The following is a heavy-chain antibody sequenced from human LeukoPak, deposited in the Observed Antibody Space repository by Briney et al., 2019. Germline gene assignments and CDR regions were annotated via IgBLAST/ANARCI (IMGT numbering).Heavy chain of an antibody. Sequence: SETLSLTCTVSGGSISGSSDYWGWIRQPPGKGLKWIGSIYYSGSTYYNPSLKSRVTISVDTSKNQFSLKLSSVTAADTAVYYCARATEVAGTHYWGQGTLVTVSS. V-gene: IGHV4-39*07. CDR2: IYYSGST. CDR1: GGSISGSSDY. CDR3: ARATEVAGTHY. D-gene: IGHD6-19*01. J-gene: IGHJ4*02.